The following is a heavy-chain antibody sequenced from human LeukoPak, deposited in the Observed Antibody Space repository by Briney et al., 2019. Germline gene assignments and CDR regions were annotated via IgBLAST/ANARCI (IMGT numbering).Heavy chain of an antibody. CDR2: IYYSGST. D-gene: IGHD6-13*01. J-gene: IGHJ4*02. CDR1: GGSISSYY. V-gene: IGHV4-59*08. CDR3: ARLAAAGTANFDY. Sequence: SETLSLTCTASGGSISSYYWSWIRQPPGKGLEWIGYIYYSGSTNYNPSLKSRVAISVDTSKNQFSLKLSSVTAADTAVYYCARLAAAGTANFDYWGQGTLVTVSS.